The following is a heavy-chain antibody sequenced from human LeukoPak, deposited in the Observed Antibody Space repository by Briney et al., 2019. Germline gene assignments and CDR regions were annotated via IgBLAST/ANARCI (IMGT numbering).Heavy chain of an antibody. D-gene: IGHD3-22*01. CDR3: ARGHYYDSSGYYY. V-gene: IGHV3-30-3*01. Sequence: PGESLRLSCAASGFTFSSYAMHWVRQAPGKGLEWVAVISYDGSNKYYADSVKGRFTISRDNSKNTLYLQMNSLRAEDTAVYYCARGHYYDSSGYYYWGQGTLVTVSS. CDR1: GFTFSSYA. CDR2: ISYDGSNK. J-gene: IGHJ4*02.